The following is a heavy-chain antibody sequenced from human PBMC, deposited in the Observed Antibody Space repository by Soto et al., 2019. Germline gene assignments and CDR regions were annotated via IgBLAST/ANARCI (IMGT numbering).Heavy chain of an antibody. CDR1: GFTFSSYW. CDR3: ARASLYCSGSNCRLYFDY. J-gene: IGHJ4*02. CDR2: IKQDGSDK. V-gene: IGHV3-7*01. Sequence: EVQLVESGGGLVQPGGSLRLSCAASGFTFSSYWMTWVRQAPGKGLEWVANIKQDGSDKYYVDSVKGRFTISRDNAKNLLFLQMNSLRAEDTAVYYCARASLYCSGSNCRLYFDYWGQGTLVTVSS. D-gene: IGHD2-2*01.